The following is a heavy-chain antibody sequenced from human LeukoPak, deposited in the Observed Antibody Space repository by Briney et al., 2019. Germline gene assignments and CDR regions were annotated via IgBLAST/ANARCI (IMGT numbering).Heavy chain of an antibody. CDR1: GGSISSGSYY. CDR3: ARAAIYDYVWGSYRYTEKAFDY. Sequence: SETLSLTCTVSGGSISSGSYYWSWIRQPAGKGLEWIGRIYTSGSTNYNPSLKSRVTISVDTSKNQFSLKLSSVTAADTAVYYCARAAIYDYVWGSYRYTEKAFDYWGQGTLVTVSS. D-gene: IGHD3-16*02. V-gene: IGHV4-61*02. J-gene: IGHJ4*02. CDR2: IYTSGST.